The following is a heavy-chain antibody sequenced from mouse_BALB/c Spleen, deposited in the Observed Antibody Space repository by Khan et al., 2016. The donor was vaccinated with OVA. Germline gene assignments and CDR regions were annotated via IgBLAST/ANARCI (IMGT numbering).Heavy chain of an antibody. J-gene: IGHJ3*01. V-gene: IGHV1S56*01. Sequence: VQLQQSGPELVKPGASVRISCKASDYTFTSYYIHWVKQRPGQGLEWIGWIYTVNINNTYTDRFKGKATLTSDKSSSTAYMHLRSLTSEDAAVYFCARGGYGAFDYWGQGTLVTVSA. D-gene: IGHD2-2*01. CDR1: DYTFTSYY. CDR2: IYTVNINN. CDR3: ARGGYGAFDY.